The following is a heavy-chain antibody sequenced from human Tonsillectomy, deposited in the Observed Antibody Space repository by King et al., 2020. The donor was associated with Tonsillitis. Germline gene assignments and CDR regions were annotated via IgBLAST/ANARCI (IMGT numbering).Heavy chain of an antibody. J-gene: IGHJ4*02. Sequence: QLQESGPGLVKPSETLSLTCTVSGGSISSSSYYWGWIRQPPGQGLEWIGSIYYSGSTYYNPSLKSRVTISVDTSKNQFSLKLTADTAAAKAVYYCAIPSIAMAGKPIVPYDYWGQGTLVTVSS. CDR3: AIPSIAMAGKPIVPYDY. V-gene: IGHV4-39*07. CDR2: IYYSGST. D-gene: IGHD6-19*01. CDR1: GGSISSSSYY.